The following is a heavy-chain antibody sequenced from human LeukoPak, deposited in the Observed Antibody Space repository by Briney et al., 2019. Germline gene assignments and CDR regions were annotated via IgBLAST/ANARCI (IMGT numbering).Heavy chain of an antibody. V-gene: IGHV4-38-2*02. D-gene: IGHD1-14*01. CDR1: GGSISSGYY. CDR3: ARDFYRKGDY. J-gene: IGHJ4*02. CDR2: IYHSGST. Sequence: SQTLSLTCTVSGGSISSGYYWGWIRQPPGMGLEWIGNIYHSGSTYYNPSLKSRVTISLDTSKNQFSLKLSSVTAADTAVYYCARDFYRKGDYWGQGTLVTVSS.